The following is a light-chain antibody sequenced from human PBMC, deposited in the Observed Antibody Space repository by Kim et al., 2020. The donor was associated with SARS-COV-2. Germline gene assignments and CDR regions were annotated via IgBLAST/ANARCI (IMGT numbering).Light chain of an antibody. V-gene: IGLV1-40*01. CDR3: LSYDISLSAPYV. CDR2: GNS. Sequence: VTISCTGSSSNIGAGYDVHWYQQLPGTAPKLLIYGNSNRPSGVPDRFSGSKSGTSASLAITGLQAEDEADYYCLSYDISLSAPYVFGTGTKVTVL. CDR1: SSNIGAGYD. J-gene: IGLJ1*01.